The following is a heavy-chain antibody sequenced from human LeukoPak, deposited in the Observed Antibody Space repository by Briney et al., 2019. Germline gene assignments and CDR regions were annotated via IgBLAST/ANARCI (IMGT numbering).Heavy chain of an antibody. J-gene: IGHJ3*02. CDR3: AYSSSWLPFDAFDI. D-gene: IGHD6-13*01. V-gene: IGHV4-39*07. CDR2: MSSSGST. Sequence: SETLSLTCTVSGGSIRISDYFWAWIRQPPGKGLEWIGSMSSSGSTFYNPSLKSRVTISLDTSKNQFSLKLRSVTAADTAVYYCAYSSSWLPFDAFDIWGQGTMVTVSS. CDR1: GGSIRISDYF.